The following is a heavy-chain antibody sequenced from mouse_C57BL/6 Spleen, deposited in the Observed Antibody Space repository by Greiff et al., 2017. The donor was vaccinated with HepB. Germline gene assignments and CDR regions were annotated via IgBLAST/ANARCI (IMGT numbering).Heavy chain of an antibody. CDR1: GYSFTSYY. J-gene: IGHJ2*01. D-gene: IGHD2-3*01. V-gene: IGHV1-66*01. CDR3: ARGDDREDYFGY. Sequence: QVQLQQSGPELVKPGASVKISCKASGYSFTSYYIHWVKQRPGQGLEWIGWIYPGSGNTKYNEKFKGKATLTADTSSSTAYMQLSSLTSEDSAVYYGARGDDREDYFGYWGQGTTLTVSS. CDR2: IYPGSGNT.